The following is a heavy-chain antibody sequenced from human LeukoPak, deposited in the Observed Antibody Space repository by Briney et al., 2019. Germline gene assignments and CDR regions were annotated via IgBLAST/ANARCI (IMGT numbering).Heavy chain of an antibody. J-gene: IGHJ4*02. V-gene: IGHV3-11*06. CDR3: ARVPSDY. CDR2: ISSGSGDI. Sequence: SFSSDYWGWIRQPPGKGLEWLSYISSGSGDIRYADSVKGRFIISRDNAKKSLSLQMNSLRVEDTATYYCARVPSDYWGQGTLVTVSS. CDR1: SFSSDY.